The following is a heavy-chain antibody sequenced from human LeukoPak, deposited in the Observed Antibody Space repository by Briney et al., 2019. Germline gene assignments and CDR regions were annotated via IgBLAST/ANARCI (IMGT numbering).Heavy chain of an antibody. CDR2: VSPPGGGT. J-gene: IGHJ3*02. Sequence: GGSLRLSCAASGFTFSNHGMNWVRQAPGKGLEWLSGVSPPGGGTYYADSVKGRFTISRDNSKNTLYLQMNSLRAEDTAVYYCARELSGSYLDAFDIWGQGTMVTVSS. D-gene: IGHD1-26*01. V-gene: IGHV3-23*01. CDR3: ARELSGSYLDAFDI. CDR1: GFTFSNHG.